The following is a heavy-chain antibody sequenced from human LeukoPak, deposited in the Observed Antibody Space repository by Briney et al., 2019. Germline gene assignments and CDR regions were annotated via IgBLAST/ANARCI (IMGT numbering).Heavy chain of an antibody. D-gene: IGHD4-17*01. J-gene: IGHJ4*02. Sequence: PSETLSLTCTVSGGSISSGGYYWSWIRQHPGKGLEWIGYIYYSGSTYYNPSLKSRVTISVDTSKNQFSLKLSSVTAADTAVYYCAGGRFGDYDYWGQGTLVTVSS. CDR2: IYYSGST. CDR3: AGGRFGDYDY. V-gene: IGHV4-31*03. CDR1: GGSISSGGYY.